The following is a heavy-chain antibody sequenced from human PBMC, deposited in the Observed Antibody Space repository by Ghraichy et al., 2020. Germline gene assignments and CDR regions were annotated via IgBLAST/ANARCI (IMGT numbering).Heavy chain of an antibody. CDR3: AKQGGSGSYYGSY. V-gene: IGHV3-23*01. D-gene: IGHD1-26*01. J-gene: IGHJ4*02. CDR1: GFTFSSYA. Sequence: LSLTCAASGFTFSSYAMSWVRQAPGKGLEWVSAISGSGGSTYYADSVKGRFTISRDNSKNTLYLQMNSLRAEDTAVYYCAKQGGSGSYYGSYWGQGTLVTVSS. CDR2: ISGSGGST.